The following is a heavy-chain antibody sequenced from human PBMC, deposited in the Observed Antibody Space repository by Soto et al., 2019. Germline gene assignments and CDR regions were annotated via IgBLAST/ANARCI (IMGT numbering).Heavy chain of an antibody. J-gene: IGHJ4*02. D-gene: IGHD3-10*02. Sequence: PGGSLRLSCAASGFTFSSYGMHWVRQAPGKGLEWVAVIWYDGSNKYYADSVKGRFTISRDNSKNTLYLQMNSLRAEDTAVYYCARGGVVFGELLESFDYWGQGSLVTVSS. CDR3: ARGGVVFGELLESFDY. V-gene: IGHV3-33*01. CDR2: IWYDGSNK. CDR1: GFTFSSYG.